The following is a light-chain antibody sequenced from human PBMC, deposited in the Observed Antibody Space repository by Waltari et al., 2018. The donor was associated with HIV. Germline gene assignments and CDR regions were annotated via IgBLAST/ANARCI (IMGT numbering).Light chain of an antibody. CDR1: DRDVGNYDF. CDR2: DVN. CDR3: CSYAGGPFV. Sequence: QSALTQPASVSRSLGQSVKMSCSGSDRDVGNYDFVSWYQHNPGQAPHLIIYDVNTRPSGVSLRFSGSKSGNTASLTISGLQAEDEADYYCCSYAGGPFVFGSGT. V-gene: IGLV2-23*02. J-gene: IGLJ1*01.